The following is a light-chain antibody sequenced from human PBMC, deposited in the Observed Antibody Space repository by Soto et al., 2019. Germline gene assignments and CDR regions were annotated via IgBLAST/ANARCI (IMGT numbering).Light chain of an antibody. Sequence: DIPMTQSPFSLSASVGDRVSITCRASQGIRNDLAWYQQKPGQAPKRLIYAASSLQSGVPPRFSGSGSGTEFTLTISSLQPEDFATYYCLQDNSFPRTFGQGTKVEIK. CDR1: QGIRND. CDR3: LQDNSFPRT. J-gene: IGKJ1*01. V-gene: IGKV1-17*01. CDR2: AAS.